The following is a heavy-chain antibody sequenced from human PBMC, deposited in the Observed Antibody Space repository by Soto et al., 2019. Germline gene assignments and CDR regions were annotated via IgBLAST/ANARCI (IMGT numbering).Heavy chain of an antibody. J-gene: IGHJ5*02. CDR3: ASLSITMVRGVIITAWFDP. CDR1: GGSISRGDYY. Sequence: SETLSLTCTVSGGSISRGDYYWSWIRQPPGKGLEWIGYIYYSGSTYYNPSLKSRVTISVDTSKNQFSLKLSSVTAADTAVYYCASLSITMVRGVIITAWFDPWGQGTLVTVSS. V-gene: IGHV4-30-4*01. D-gene: IGHD3-10*01. CDR2: IYYSGST.